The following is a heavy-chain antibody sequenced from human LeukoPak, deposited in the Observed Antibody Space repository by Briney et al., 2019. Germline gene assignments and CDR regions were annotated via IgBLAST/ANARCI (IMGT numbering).Heavy chain of an antibody. D-gene: IGHD3-9*01. Sequence: SETLSLTCTVSGGSISSSSYYWGWIRQPPGKGLEWIGSIYYSGSTYYNPSLKSRVTISVDTSKNQFSLKLSSVTAADTAVYYCARHDLRYKTQFDPWGRGTLVTVSS. CDR3: ARHDLRYKTQFDP. V-gene: IGHV4-39*01. J-gene: IGHJ5*02. CDR2: IYYSGST. CDR1: GGSISSSSYY.